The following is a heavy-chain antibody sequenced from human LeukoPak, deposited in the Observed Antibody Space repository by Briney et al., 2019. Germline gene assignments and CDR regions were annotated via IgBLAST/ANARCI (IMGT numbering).Heavy chain of an antibody. CDR2: INPNSGGT. CDR3: AGGVIAVPYNWFDS. CDR1: GYRFIGYY. Sequence: ASVKVSCKASGYRFIGYYINWVRQAPGQALEWMGRINPNSGGTDYEKKFQDRVTMSRDTSVSTAYMELRSLRSDDTAVYYCAGGVIAVPYNWFDSWGQGTLIIVSS. V-gene: IGHV1-2*06. D-gene: IGHD6-19*01. J-gene: IGHJ5*01.